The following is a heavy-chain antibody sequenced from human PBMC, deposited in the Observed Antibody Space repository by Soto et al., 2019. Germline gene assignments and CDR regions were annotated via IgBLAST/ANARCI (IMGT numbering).Heavy chain of an antibody. D-gene: IGHD2-8*01. CDR2: IYYSGST. CDR3: ARVDYCTNGVCDYHVNWFDP. J-gene: IGHJ5*02. V-gene: IGHV4-31*03. CDR1: GGSISSGGYY. Sequence: PSETLSLTCTVSGGSISSGGYYWSWICQHPGKGLEWIGYIYYSGSTYYNPSLKSRVTISVDTSKNQFSLKLSSVTAADTAVYYCARVDYCTNGVCDYHVNWFDPWGQGTLVTVSS.